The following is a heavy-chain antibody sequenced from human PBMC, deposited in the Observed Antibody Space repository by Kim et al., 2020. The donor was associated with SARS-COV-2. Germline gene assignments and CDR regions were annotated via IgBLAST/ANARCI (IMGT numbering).Heavy chain of an antibody. D-gene: IGHD4-17*01. Sequence: GGSLRLSCAASGFTFSSYSMNWVRQAPGKGLEWVSSISSSSSYIYYADSVKGRFTISRDNAKNSLYLQMNSLRAEDTAVYYCARALGSTVTTDYWGQGTLVTVSS. J-gene: IGHJ4*02. V-gene: IGHV3-21*04. CDR1: GFTFSSYS. CDR3: ARALGSTVTTDY. CDR2: ISSSSSYI.